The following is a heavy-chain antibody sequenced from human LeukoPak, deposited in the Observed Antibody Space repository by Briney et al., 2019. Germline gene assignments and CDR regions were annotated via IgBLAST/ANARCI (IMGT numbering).Heavy chain of an antibody. CDR3: VKDPQMYSGSFSYYLDY. J-gene: IGHJ4*02. CDR1: GFTFSNYA. D-gene: IGHD1-26*01. V-gene: IGHV3-30*18. Sequence: PGRSLRLSCTASGFTFSNYAMHWVRQAPGKGLEWVAIISYDKSSQYYADSVKGRFTISRDNSKNTLSLQMNSLRPEDTAVYYCVKDPQMYSGSFSYYLDYWGQGTLVTVSS. CDR2: ISYDKSSQ.